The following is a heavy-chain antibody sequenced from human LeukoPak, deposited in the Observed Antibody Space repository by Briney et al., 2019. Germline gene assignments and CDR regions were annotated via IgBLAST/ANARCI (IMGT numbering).Heavy chain of an antibody. J-gene: IGHJ4*02. CDR3: ARDSPGTYGGNRNFDY. V-gene: IGHV3-11*05. CDR1: GFTFSDYY. CDR2: ISSSSSYT. Sequence: GGSLRLSCAASGFTFSDYYMSWIRQAPGKGLEWVSYISSSSSYTNYADSVKGRFTVSRDNAKNSLYLQMNSLRAEDTAVYYCARDSPGTYGGNRNFDYWGQGTLVTVSS. D-gene: IGHD4-23*01.